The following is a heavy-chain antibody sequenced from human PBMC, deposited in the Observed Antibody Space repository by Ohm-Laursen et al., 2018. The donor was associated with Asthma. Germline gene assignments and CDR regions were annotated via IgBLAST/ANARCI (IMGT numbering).Heavy chain of an antibody. CDR3: ATNAGYCSSTSCPG. D-gene: IGHD2-2*03. CDR2: ISSSSSTI. Sequence: SLRLSCAASGFTFSSYSMNWVRQAPGKGLEWVSYISSSSSTIYYADSVKGRFTISRDNSKNTLYLQMNSLRAEDTAVYYCATNAGYCSSTSCPGWGQGTLVTVSS. J-gene: IGHJ4*02. CDR1: GFTFSSYS. V-gene: IGHV3-48*01.